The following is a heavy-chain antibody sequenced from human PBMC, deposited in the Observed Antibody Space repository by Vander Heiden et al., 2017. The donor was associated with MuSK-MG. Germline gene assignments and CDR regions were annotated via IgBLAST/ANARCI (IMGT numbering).Heavy chain of an antibody. CDR2: ISGSGGST. J-gene: IGHJ4*02. D-gene: IGHD3-10*01. CDR1: GFAFGSYA. V-gene: IGHV3-23*01. CDR3: AKDLVY. Sequence: EVPLLELAGRLVQPVASVRLSCAASGFAFGSYAVSWVCQDQGEGLEWVSGISGSGGSTYYEDSVKGRFTISRDNSKNTLYQQMNSLRAEDTAVYYCAKDLVYWGRGTLITVSS.